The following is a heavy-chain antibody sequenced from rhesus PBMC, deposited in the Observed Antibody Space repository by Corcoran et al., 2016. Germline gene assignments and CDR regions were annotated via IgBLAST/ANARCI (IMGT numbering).Heavy chain of an antibody. V-gene: IGHV4S9*01. CDR2: IYGNRAHT. CDR3: ASHEYSYSSDS. D-gene: IGHD5-12*01. Sequence: QVQLQESGPGLVKPSETLSLTCAVSGGSISDTYYWNWIRQPPGKGLEWLGMIYGNRAHTPSTPSLKSRVTISKDTSKNRFFLKLSSVTAADTAVYYCASHEYSYSSDSWGQGVLVTVSS. J-gene: IGHJ4*01. CDR1: GGSISDTYY.